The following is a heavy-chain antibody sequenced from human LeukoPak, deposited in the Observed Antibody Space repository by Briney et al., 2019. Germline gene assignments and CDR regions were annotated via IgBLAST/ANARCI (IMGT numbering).Heavy chain of an antibody. CDR2: INPYNGDT. CDR1: GYNFSSYG. Sequence: ASVKVSCKASGYNFSSYGISWVRQAPGQGLAWIAWINPYNGDTNYVQTLQGRLTITRDTSTSTAYLDLRSLGSDDTAVYYCAKHFTGYPSDAFDIWGQGTMVTVSS. D-gene: IGHD3-9*01. J-gene: IGHJ3*02. CDR3: AKHFTGYPSDAFDI. V-gene: IGHV1-18*01.